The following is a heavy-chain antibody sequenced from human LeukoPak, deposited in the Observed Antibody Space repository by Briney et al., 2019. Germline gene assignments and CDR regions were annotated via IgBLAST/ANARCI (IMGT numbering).Heavy chain of an antibody. Sequence: GGSLRLSCAASGFTFSSYSMNWVRQAPGKGLEWVSSISSSSSYIYYADSVKGRFTISRDNAKNSLYLQMNSLRAEDTAVYYCARGAGHDLLDLLTGPPFDYWGQGTLVTVSS. D-gene: IGHD3-9*01. V-gene: IGHV3-21*01. CDR3: ARGAGHDLLDLLTGPPFDY. CDR1: GFTFSSYS. CDR2: ISSSSSYI. J-gene: IGHJ4*02.